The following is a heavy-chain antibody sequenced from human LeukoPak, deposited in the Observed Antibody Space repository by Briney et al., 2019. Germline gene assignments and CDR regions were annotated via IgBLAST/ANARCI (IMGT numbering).Heavy chain of an antibody. J-gene: IGHJ5*02. Sequence: GGSLRLSCAASGFTSSDYYMSWIRQAPGKGLEWVSYISSSGSTIYYADSVKGRFTISRDNAKNSLYLQMNSLRAEDTAVYYCARQGYDFWSGYFMRGNNWFDPWGQGTLVTVSS. V-gene: IGHV3-11*04. CDR2: ISSSGSTI. CDR1: GFTSSDYY. D-gene: IGHD3-3*01. CDR3: ARQGYDFWSGYFMRGNNWFDP.